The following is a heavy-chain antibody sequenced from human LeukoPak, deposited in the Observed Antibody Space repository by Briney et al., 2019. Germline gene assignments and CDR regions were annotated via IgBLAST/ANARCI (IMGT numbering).Heavy chain of an antibody. J-gene: IGHJ4*02. CDR2: IYYSGST. Sequence: PSETLSLTCTVSGGSISTYYWSWIRQPPGKGLEWIGYIYYSGSTNYNPSLKSRVTISVDTSKNQFSLKLSSVTAADTAVYYCARERRSGYPEWGQGTLVTVSS. CDR3: ARERRSGYPE. CDR1: GGSISTYY. V-gene: IGHV4-59*01. D-gene: IGHD3-22*01.